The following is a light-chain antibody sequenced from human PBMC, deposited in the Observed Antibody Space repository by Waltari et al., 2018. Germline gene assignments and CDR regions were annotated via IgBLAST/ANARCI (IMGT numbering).Light chain of an antibody. CDR2: AAS. CDR1: QTINSD. J-gene: IGKJ2*01. V-gene: IGKV3D-15*01. Sequence: EIVMTQSPATLSVSPGERATLPCRASQTINSDLAWYQQKPGQAPRLLIYAASTRATGIPVRFSGSGSGTEFTLTISSLQSEDFAVYYCQQYNGWRTFGQGTKLEIK. CDR3: QQYNGWRT.